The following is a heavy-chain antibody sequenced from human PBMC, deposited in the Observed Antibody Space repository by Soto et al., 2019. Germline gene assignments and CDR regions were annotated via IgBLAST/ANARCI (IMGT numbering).Heavy chain of an antibody. Sequence: LRLSCAASGFTFSSYGMHWVRQAPGKGLEWVAVISYDGSNKYYADSVKGRFTISRDNSKNTLYLQMNSLRAEDTAVYYCAKDPGRVTYFDYWGHGTLVTVSS. V-gene: IGHV3-30*18. CDR3: AKDPGRVTYFDY. CDR2: ISYDGSNK. D-gene: IGHD2-21*02. CDR1: GFTFSSYG. J-gene: IGHJ4*01.